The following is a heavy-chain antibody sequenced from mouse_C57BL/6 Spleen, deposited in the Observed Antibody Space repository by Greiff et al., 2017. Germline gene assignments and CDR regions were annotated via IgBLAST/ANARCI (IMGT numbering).Heavy chain of an antibody. CDR2: INPNYGTT. V-gene: IGHV1-39*01. CDR1: GYSFTDYN. Sequence: EVQVVESGPELVKPGASVKISCKASGYSFTDYNMNWVKQSNGKSLEWIGVINPNYGTTSYNQQFKGKATLTVDQSSSPAYMQLNSLTSEDSAVXYWARVNWEYYLDYWGQGTTLTVSS. D-gene: IGHD4-1*01. J-gene: IGHJ2*01. CDR3: ARVNWEYYLDY.